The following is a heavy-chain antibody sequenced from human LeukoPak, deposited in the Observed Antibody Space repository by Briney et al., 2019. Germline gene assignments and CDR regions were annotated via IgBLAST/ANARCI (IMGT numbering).Heavy chain of an antibody. CDR1: GFTFSSYG. D-gene: IGHD6-19*01. J-gene: IGHJ4*02. CDR3: ANPYSSGWFLAFDY. CDR2: IRYDGSNK. V-gene: IGHV3-30*02. Sequence: GGSLRLSCAASGFTFSSYGMHWVRQAPGKGLEWVAFIRYDGSNKYYADSVKGRFTISRDNSKNTLYLQMNSLRAEDTAVYYCANPYSSGWFLAFDYWGQGTLVTVSS.